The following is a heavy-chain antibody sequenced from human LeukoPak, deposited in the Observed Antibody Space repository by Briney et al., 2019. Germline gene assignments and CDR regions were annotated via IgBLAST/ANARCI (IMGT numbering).Heavy chain of an antibody. Sequence: PSETLSLTCTVSGGSISSYYWSWIRQPPGKGLEWIGYIYYSGSTNYNPSLKSRVTISVDTSKNQFSLKLSSVTAADTAVYYSARDFSYGAFDYWGQGTLVTVSS. CDR3: ARDFSYGAFDY. CDR2: IYYSGST. CDR1: GGSISSYY. J-gene: IGHJ4*02. D-gene: IGHD4-17*01. V-gene: IGHV4-59*01.